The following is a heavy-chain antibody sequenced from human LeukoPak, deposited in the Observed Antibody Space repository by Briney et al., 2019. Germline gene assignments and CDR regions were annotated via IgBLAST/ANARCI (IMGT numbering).Heavy chain of an antibody. J-gene: IGHJ5*02. CDR2: INPSGGST. D-gene: IGHD5-18*01. CDR1: GYTFTSYY. CDR3: ARVRFRLWLRGGRDWFDP. V-gene: IGHV1-46*01. Sequence: ASVKVSCKASGYTFTSYYMHWVRQAPGQGLEWMGIINPSGGSTSYAQKFQGRVTMTRDTSTSTVYMEPSSLRSEDTAAYYCARVRFRLWLRGGRDWFDPWGQGTLVTVSS.